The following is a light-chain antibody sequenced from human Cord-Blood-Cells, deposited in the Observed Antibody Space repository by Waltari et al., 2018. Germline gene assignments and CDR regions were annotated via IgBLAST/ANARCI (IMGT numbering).Light chain of an antibody. CDR1: QSISSY. CDR2: AAS. J-gene: IGKJ2*02. CDR3: QRSYSTPCK. V-gene: IGKV1-39*01. Sequence: DIQMTQSPSSLSASVGDRVTITCRASQSISSYLNWYQQKPGKAPKLLIYAASSLQSGVPARFSGSGSETNITLTISSLQHEDFGTYYWQRSYSTPCKLGQRTNLEIK.